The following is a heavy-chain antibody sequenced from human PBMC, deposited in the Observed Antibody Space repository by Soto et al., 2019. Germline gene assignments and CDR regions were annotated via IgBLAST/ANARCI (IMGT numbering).Heavy chain of an antibody. D-gene: IGHD4-17*01. CDR2: ISYDGSNK. J-gene: IGHJ6*02. CDR1: GFTFSSYA. CDR3: ADLATTVTNYYGMDV. Sequence: QVQLVESGGGVVQPGRSLRLSCAASGFTFSSYAMHWVRQAPGKGLEWVAVISYDGSNKYYADSVKGRFTISGDNSNNTLYLQMNSLRAEDTAVYYCADLATTVTNYYGMDVWGQGTTVTVSS. V-gene: IGHV3-30-3*01.